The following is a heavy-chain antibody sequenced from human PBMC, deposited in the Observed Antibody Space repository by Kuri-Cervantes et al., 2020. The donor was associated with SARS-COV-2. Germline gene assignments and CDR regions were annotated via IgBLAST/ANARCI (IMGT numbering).Heavy chain of an antibody. CDR1: GFTFSSYA. CDR3: AKEFSGSYWTGNFDY. Sequence: LSLTCAASGFTFSSYAMSWVRQAPGKGLEWVSAISGSGGSTYYADSVKGRLTISRDNSKNTLYLQMNSLRAEDTAVYYCAKEFSGSYWTGNFDYWGQGTLVTVSS. CDR2: ISGSGGST. V-gene: IGHV3-23*01. D-gene: IGHD1-26*01. J-gene: IGHJ4*02.